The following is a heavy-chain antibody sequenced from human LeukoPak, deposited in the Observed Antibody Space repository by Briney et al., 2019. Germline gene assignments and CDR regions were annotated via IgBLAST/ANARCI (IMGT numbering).Heavy chain of an antibody. Sequence: SETLSLACAVYGGSFSGYYWSWIRQPPGKGLEWIGEINHSGSTNYNPSLKSRVAISVDTSKNQFSLKLSSVTAADTAVYYCARGTMTTVTYYFDYWGQGTLVTVSS. CDR1: GGSFSGYY. D-gene: IGHD4-17*01. CDR2: INHSGST. J-gene: IGHJ4*02. V-gene: IGHV4-34*01. CDR3: ARGTMTTVTYYFDY.